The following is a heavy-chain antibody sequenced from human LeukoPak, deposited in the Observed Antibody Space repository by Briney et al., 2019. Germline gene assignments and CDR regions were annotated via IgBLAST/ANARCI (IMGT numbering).Heavy chain of an antibody. Sequence: PGGSLRLSCAASGFTFSSYAMSWVRQAPGKGLEWVSAISSTGGNTYYADSVKGRFTISRDNSKNTLYLQMNSLRADDTAVYYCAKAFSLGSHNWFDPWGQGTLVTVSS. J-gene: IGHJ5*02. CDR2: ISSTGGNT. D-gene: IGHD3-10*01. CDR3: AKAFSLGSHNWFDP. CDR1: GFTFSSYA. V-gene: IGHV3-23*01.